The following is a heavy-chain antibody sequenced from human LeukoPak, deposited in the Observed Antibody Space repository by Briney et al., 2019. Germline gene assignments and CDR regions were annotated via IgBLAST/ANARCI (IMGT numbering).Heavy chain of an antibody. CDR3: TTGPFDYYGSASYLANGMDV. V-gene: IGHV3-15*01. CDR1: GFTFSNAW. J-gene: IGHJ6*02. CDR2: IKSKTDGGTT. D-gene: IGHD3-10*01. Sequence: GGSLRLSCAASGFTFSNAWMSWVRQAPGKGLEWVGRIKSKTDGGTTDYTAPVKGRFTISKDDSKNTLYLQMNSLKTEDTAVYHCTTGPFDYYGSASYLANGMDVWGQGTTVTVSS.